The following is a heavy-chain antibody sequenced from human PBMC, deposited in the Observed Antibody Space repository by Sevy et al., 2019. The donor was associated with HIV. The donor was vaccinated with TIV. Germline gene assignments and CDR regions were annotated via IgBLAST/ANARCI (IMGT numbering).Heavy chain of an antibody. Sequence: GSLRLSCAASGFIFRSYVMNWVRQAPGKGLEWVSGISGSGGSTYYADSVKGRFTISRDNFKNMLYLEMNSLRAEDTAVYYCVGGFWSGFDYWGQGTLVTVSS. D-gene: IGHD3-3*01. CDR2: ISGSGGST. CDR1: GFIFRSYV. V-gene: IGHV3-23*01. J-gene: IGHJ4*02. CDR3: VGGFWSGFDY.